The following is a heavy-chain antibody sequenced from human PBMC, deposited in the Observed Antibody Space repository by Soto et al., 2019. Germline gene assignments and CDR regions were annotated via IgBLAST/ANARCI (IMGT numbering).Heavy chain of an antibody. CDR3: ARGRSSGWSDY. V-gene: IGHV1-69*02. J-gene: IGHJ4*02. CDR1: GGTFSSYN. Sequence: QVQLVQSGAEVKKPGSSVKVSCKASGGTFSSYNINWVRQAPGQGLEWMGRIIPILGIANYAQKFQGRVTITADKSTSTAYMELSSLRSEDTAVYYCARGRSSGWSDYWGQGPLVTVSS. CDR2: IIPILGIA. D-gene: IGHD6-19*01.